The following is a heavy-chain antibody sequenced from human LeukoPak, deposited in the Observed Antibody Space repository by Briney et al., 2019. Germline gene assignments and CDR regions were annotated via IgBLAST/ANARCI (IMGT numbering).Heavy chain of an antibody. Sequence: PGGSLRLSCAVSGFTFSSYSMHWVRQAPRKGLESVSYITSGGSAMYYADSVKGRFTISRDNARNSLYLLMNSLRADDTAVYYCASWAGTAAGFSGPFDYWGQGTPVTVSS. CDR2: ITSGGSAM. CDR1: GFTFSSYS. J-gene: IGHJ4*02. CDR3: ASWAGTAAGFSGPFDY. V-gene: IGHV3-48*01. D-gene: IGHD6-13*01.